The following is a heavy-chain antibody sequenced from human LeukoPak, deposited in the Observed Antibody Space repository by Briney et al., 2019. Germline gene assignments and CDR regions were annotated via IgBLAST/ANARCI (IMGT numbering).Heavy chain of an antibody. CDR2: IYYSGST. J-gene: IGHJ4*02. D-gene: IGHD5-24*01. Sequence: SETLSLTCTVSGGSISSYYWSWIRQPPGKGLEWIGYIYYSGSTNYNPSLKSRVTISVDTSKNQFSLKLSSVTAADTAVHYCARARDGYIFDYWGQGTLVTVSS. V-gene: IGHV4-59*01. CDR3: ARARDGYIFDY. CDR1: GGSISSYY.